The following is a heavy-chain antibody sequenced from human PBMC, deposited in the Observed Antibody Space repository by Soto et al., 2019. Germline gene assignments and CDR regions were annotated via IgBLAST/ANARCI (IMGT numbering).Heavy chain of an antibody. D-gene: IGHD1-26*01. CDR3: ARDIDWYSNSSGFDN. J-gene: IGHJ4*02. CDR2: IWYDGSNK. Sequence: GALRLSCAASGFTFSSYGMHWVRQAPGKGLEWVAVIWYDGSNKHYADPVKGRFTISRDNSKNTLSLQMNSLRAEDTAIYYCARDIDWYSNSSGFDNWGQGTLVTVSS. V-gene: IGHV3-33*01. CDR1: GFTFSSYG.